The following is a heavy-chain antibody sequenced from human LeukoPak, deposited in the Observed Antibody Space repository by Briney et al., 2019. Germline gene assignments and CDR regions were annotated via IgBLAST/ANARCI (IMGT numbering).Heavy chain of an antibody. J-gene: IGHJ4*02. CDR3: ARVTGASSSPGSYRY. D-gene: IGHD6-6*01. V-gene: IGHV3-74*01. CDR2: INTDGTNT. Sequence: GGSLRLPCAASGFTFSDYWMHWVRRAPGKGLMWVSRINTDGTNTYYADSVKGRFTISRDNAKGTLYLQMNSLTAEDTAVYYCARVTGASSSPGSYRYWRQGTVATVSS. CDR1: GFTFSDYW.